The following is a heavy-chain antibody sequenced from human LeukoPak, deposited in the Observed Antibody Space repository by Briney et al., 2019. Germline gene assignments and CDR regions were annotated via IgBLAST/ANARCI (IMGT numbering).Heavy chain of an antibody. V-gene: IGHV3-43*01. CDR3: AKATSAEPFYFDY. CDR2: ISWDGGST. CDR1: GFTFYDYT. D-gene: IGHD4-11*01. Sequence: GGSLRLSCAASGFTFYDYTMHWVRHAPGKGLEWGSLISWDGGSTYYADSVKGRFTISRDNSKNSLYLQMNSLRTEDTALYYCAKATSAEPFYFDYWGQGTLVTVSS. J-gene: IGHJ4*02.